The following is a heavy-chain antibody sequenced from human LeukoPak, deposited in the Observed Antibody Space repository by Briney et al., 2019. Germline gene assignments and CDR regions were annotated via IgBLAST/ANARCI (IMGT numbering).Heavy chain of an antibody. CDR1: GFTFSDYY. D-gene: IGHD6-19*01. CDR2: ISSSGSTI. Sequence: GGSLRLSRAASGFTFSDYYMSWIRQAPGKGLEWVSYISSSGSTIYYADSVKGRFTISRDNAKNSLYLQMNSLRAEDTAVYYCARTVAGAYYYYYYMDVWGKGTTVTVSS. V-gene: IGHV3-11*04. J-gene: IGHJ6*03. CDR3: ARTVAGAYYYYYYMDV.